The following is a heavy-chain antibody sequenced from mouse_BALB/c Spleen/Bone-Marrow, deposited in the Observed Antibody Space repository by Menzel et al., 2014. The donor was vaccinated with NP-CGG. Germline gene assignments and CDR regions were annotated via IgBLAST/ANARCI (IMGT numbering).Heavy chain of an antibody. J-gene: IGHJ3*01. CDR2: INPSNGGT. V-gene: IGHV1S81*02. D-gene: IGHD3-1*01. CDR3: TRGLRAWFAY. CDR1: GYTFTSYY. Sequence: QVQLQQSGAELVKPGASVKLSCKASGYTFTSYYMYWVKQRPGQGLEWIGGINPSNGGTNFNEKFKSKATLTVDKSSSTAYMQLSSLTSEDSADYYCTRGLRAWFAYWGQGTLVTVSA.